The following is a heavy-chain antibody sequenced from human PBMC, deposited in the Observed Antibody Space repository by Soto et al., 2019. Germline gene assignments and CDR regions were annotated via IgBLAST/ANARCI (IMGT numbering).Heavy chain of an antibody. D-gene: IGHD6-19*01. Sequence: QVQLVESGGGVVQPGRSLRLSCAASGFTFSSYAMHWVRQAPGKGLEWVAVISYDGSNKYYADSVKGRFTISRDNSKNTLYLQMDSLRAEDTAVYYCASRSSGWYALPYYYDGMDGWGQGTTVTVSS. CDR1: GFTFSSYA. CDR2: ISYDGSNK. V-gene: IGHV3-30-3*01. CDR3: ASRSSGWYALPYYYDGMDG. J-gene: IGHJ6*02.